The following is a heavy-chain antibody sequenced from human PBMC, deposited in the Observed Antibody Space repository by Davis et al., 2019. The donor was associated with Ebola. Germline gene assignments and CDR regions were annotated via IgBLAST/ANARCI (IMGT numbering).Heavy chain of an antibody. CDR1: GFPLRTRPVG. CDR3: AHRPINWNDNGFDP. V-gene: IGHV2-5*02. D-gene: IGHD1-1*01. CDR2: IYWDDDK. J-gene: IGHJ5*01. Sequence: SGPTLAHPTQTLTLTCIFSGFPLRTRPVGVGWIRQPSGKAREWLAPIYWDDDKRYSQSLKRRPTLTKDTSKNQVVLTTTNMDPVDTATYYCAHRPINWNDNGFDPWGQGTLVTVSS.